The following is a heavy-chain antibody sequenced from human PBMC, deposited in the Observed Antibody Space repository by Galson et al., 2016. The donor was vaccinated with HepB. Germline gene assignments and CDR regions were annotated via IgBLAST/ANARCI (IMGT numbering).Heavy chain of an antibody. CDR2: ISFEGNKQ. V-gene: IGHV3-30*03. CDR1: GFAFRTYS. CDR3: ARGGGTSSYYYWGMDV. J-gene: IGHJ6*04. Sequence: SLRLSCAASGFAFRTYSMNWVRQTPGKGLEWVAAISFEGNKQHYADSVKGRFTVPRDNSKNTLYLQMNNLTPDDTAIYYCARGGGTSSYYYWGMDVWGKGTTVTVSS. D-gene: IGHD1-14*01.